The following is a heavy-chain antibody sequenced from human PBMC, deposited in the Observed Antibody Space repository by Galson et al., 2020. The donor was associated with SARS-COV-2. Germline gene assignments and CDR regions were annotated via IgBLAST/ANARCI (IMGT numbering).Heavy chain of an antibody. Sequence: ASVKVSCKVSGYTLTELSMHWVRQAPGKGLEWMGGFDPEVGETIYAQKFQGRVTMTEDTSTDTAYMELSSLRSEDTAVYYCATGIVRYFDQSDYYYGMDVWGQGTTVTVSS. J-gene: IGHJ6*02. CDR3: ATGIVRYFDQSDYYYGMDV. D-gene: IGHD3-9*01. V-gene: IGHV1-24*01. CDR1: GYTLTELS. CDR2: FDPEVGET.